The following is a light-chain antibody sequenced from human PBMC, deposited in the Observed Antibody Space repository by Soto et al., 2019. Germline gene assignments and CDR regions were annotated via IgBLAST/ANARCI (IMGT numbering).Light chain of an antibody. CDR3: ASYGGRDDMI. Sequence: QSALTQPPSASGSPGQSVTISCTGTSSDVGGYDRVSWFQQHPGKAPKLIIYEVTDRISGVPYRFSGSKSGNTASLTVSGLQAEDEADYFGASYGGRDDMIFGGGTKLTVL. CDR2: EVT. CDR1: SSDVGGYDR. V-gene: IGLV2-8*01. J-gene: IGLJ2*01.